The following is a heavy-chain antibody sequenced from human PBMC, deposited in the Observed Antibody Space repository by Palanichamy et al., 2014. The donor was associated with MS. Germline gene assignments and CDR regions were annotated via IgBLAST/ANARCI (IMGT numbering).Heavy chain of an antibody. V-gene: IGHV4-34*01. D-gene: IGHD4-17*01. J-gene: IGHJ4*02. CDR2: INHSGST. CDR3: AAGFYGATLFDY. CDR1: GGSFSGYY. Sequence: QVQLQQWGAGLLKPSETLSLTCAVYGGSFSGYYWSWIRQPPGKGLEWIGEINHSGSTNYNPSLKSRVTISVDTSKNQFSLKLSSVTAADTAVYYCAAGFYGATLFDYWGQGTLVTVSS.